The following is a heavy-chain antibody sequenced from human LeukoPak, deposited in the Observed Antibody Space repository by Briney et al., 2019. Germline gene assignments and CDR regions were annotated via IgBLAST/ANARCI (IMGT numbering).Heavy chain of an antibody. D-gene: IGHD6-13*01. CDR3: ARDGSGTAAAGSVRSDY. J-gene: IGHJ4*02. CDR1: GCTLSSYW. Sequence: PGGSLRLSCAASGCTLSSYWMSWVRQAPGKGLEWVANIKQDGSEKCYVDSVKGRFTISRDNDKNSLYLQMNSLRAEDTAVYYCARDGSGTAAAGSVRSDYWGQGTLVTVSS. V-gene: IGHV3-7*04. CDR2: IKQDGSEK.